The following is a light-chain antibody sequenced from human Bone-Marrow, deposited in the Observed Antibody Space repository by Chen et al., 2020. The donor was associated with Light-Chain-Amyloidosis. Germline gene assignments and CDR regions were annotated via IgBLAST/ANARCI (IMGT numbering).Light chain of an antibody. CDR2: DTT. CDR3: LLSYSEDYV. Sequence: QAVVTQEPSLTVSPGGTVTLTCGSTSGAVTNGHYPYWIQQKPGQAPRTLIYDTTKRHSWTPARCSGCRRGDKAALTLSAAQPDDEAEYYCLLSYSEDYVFGTGTKVTGL. J-gene: IGLJ1*01. CDR1: SGAVTNGHY. V-gene: IGLV7-46*01.